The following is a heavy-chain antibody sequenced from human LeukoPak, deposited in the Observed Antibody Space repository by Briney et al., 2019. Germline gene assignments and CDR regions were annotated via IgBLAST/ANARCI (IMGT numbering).Heavy chain of an antibody. CDR2: IYHSGST. Sequence: SGTLSLTCAVSGGSISSSNWWSWVRQPPGKGLEWIGEIYHSGSTNYNPSLKSRVTISVDKSKNQFSLKLSSVTAADTAVYYCARELTLEPLYYYYGMDVWGQGTTVTVSS. J-gene: IGHJ6*02. CDR3: ARELTLEPLYYYYGMDV. D-gene: IGHD4-23*01. CDR1: GGSISSSNW. V-gene: IGHV4-4*02.